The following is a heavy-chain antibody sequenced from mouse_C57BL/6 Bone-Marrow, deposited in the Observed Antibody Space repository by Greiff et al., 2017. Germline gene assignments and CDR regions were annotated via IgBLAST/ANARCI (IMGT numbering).Heavy chain of an antibody. CDR2: IDPSDSYT. CDR1: GYTFTSYW. J-gene: IGHJ3*01. D-gene: IGHD3-2*02. V-gene: IGHV1-59*01. CDR3: ARDGDSSGYVKFAY. Sequence: QVQLQQPGAELVRPGTSVKLSCKASGYTFTSYWMHWVKQRPGQGLEWIGVIDPSDSYTNYNQKFKGKATLTVDTSSSTAYMQLSSLTSEDSAVYYCARDGDSSGYVKFAYWGQGTLVTVSA.